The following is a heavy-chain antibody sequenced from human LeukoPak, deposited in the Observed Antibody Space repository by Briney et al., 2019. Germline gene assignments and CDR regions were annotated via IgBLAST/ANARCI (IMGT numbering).Heavy chain of an antibody. CDR1: GGTFSSYI. V-gene: IGHV1-69*05. D-gene: IGHD6-19*01. J-gene: IGHJ5*02. CDR3: ARPARWRSGWANWFDP. CDR2: ITPVFGTV. Sequence: GASVKVSCKASGGTFSSYIINWVRQAPGQGLEWMGGITPVFGTVNYAQKLQGRVTMTTDTSTSTAYMELRSLRSDDTAVYYCARPARWRSGWANWFDPWGRGTLVTVSS.